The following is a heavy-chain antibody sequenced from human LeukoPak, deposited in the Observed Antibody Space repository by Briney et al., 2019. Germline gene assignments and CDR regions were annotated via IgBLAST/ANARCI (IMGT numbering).Heavy chain of an antibody. J-gene: IGHJ4*02. CDR3: ARVLRGYYYGSGSKYYFDY. V-gene: IGHV4-34*01. CDR1: GGSFSGYY. CDR2: INHSGST. D-gene: IGHD3-10*01. Sequence: SETLSLTCAVYGGSFSGYYWSWIRQPPGKGLEWIGEINHSGSTNYNPSLKSRVTISVDTSKNQFSLKLSSVTAADTAVYYCARVLRGYYYGSGSKYYFDYWGQGTLVTVSS.